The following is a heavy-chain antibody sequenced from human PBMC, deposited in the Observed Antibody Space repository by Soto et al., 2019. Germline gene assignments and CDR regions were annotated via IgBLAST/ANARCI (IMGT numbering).Heavy chain of an antibody. CDR1: GGSISRYY. D-gene: IGHD3-3*01. J-gene: IGHJ6*01. CDR2: IYSSGST. CDR3: AREYYDFWSVTYYYYGMDV. V-gene: IGHV4-59*01. Sequence: QVQLQESGPGLVKPSETLSLTCTVSGGSISRYYWSWIRQPPGRGLEWIGNIYSSGSTNYNPSLKSRVTISVDTSKNQVSLKLNAVTAADTAVYYCAREYYDFWSVTYYYYGMDVW.